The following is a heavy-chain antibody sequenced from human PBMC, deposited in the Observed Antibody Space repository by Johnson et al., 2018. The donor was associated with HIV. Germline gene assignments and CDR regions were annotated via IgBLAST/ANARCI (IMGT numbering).Heavy chain of an antibody. J-gene: IGHJ3*02. CDR1: GFTFSSYA. CDR3: AREPRIAAFRDAFDI. CDR2: ISNDGSNK. D-gene: IGHD6-6*01. Sequence: QEQLVESGGGVVQPGGSLRLSCAASGFTFSSYAIHWVRQAPGKGLEWVAVISNDGSNKYYADSVKGRFTISRDNSKNTLYLQMNSLRAEDTAVYYCAREPRIAAFRDAFDIWGQGTMVTVSS. V-gene: IGHV3-30*04.